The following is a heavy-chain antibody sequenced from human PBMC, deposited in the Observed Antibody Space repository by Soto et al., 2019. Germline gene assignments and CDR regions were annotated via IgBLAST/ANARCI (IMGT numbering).Heavy chain of an antibody. Sequence: ASVKVSCKASGYTFTSYYMHWVRQAPGQGLEWMGIINPSGGSTSYAQKFQGRVTMTRDTSTSTVYMELSSLRSEDTAVYYCARVRGVGYCSGGSCYDFDYWGQGTLVTVSS. CDR2: INPSGGST. D-gene: IGHD2-15*01. V-gene: IGHV1-46*03. CDR1: GYTFTSYY. CDR3: ARVRGVGYCSGGSCYDFDY. J-gene: IGHJ4*02.